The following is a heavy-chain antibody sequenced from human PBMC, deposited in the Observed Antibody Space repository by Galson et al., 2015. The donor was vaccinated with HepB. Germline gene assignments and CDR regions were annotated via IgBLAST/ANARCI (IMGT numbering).Heavy chain of an antibody. CDR3: AREGSVHADAFDI. CDR2: IYNSGTT. CDR1: GDSISSRNW. V-gene: IGHV4-4*02. D-gene: IGHD2-15*01. Sequence: ETLSLTCAVSGDSISSRNWWSWVRQPPGKGLEWIGEIYNSGTTNYNPSLKSRVTISIDKSENDFSLKLNSVTAADTAVYYCAREGSVHADAFDIWGQGTMVIVSS. J-gene: IGHJ3*02.